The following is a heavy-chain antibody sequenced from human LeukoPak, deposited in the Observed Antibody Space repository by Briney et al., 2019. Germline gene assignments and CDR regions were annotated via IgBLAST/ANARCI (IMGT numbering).Heavy chain of an antibody. V-gene: IGHV3-21*01. CDR3: ATCLTVFRVPYYVADS. CDR2: ISTTSSYI. D-gene: IGHD3-3*01. J-gene: IGHJ4*02. CDR1: GSTFSTES. Sequence: GGSLRLSCAASGSTFSTESMNWVRQAPGKGLEWVASISTTSSYIYYADSVKGRFTISRDNAKNSLYLQMNSLRAEDTAIYYCATCLTVFRVPYYVADSWGRGTRVTVSS.